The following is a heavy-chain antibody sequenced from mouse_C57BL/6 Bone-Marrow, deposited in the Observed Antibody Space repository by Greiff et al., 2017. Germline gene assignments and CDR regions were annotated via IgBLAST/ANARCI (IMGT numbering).Heavy chain of an antibody. J-gene: IGHJ2*01. Sequence: EVKLQESGAELVRPGASVKLSCTASGFNIKDDYMHWVKQRPEQGLEWIGWIDPENGDTEYASKFQGKATITADTSSNTAYLQLSSLTSEDTAVYYCTTDYSNYGGYWGQGTTLTVSS. CDR3: TTDYSNYGGY. CDR2: IDPENGDT. V-gene: IGHV14-4*01. CDR1: GFNIKDDY. D-gene: IGHD2-5*01.